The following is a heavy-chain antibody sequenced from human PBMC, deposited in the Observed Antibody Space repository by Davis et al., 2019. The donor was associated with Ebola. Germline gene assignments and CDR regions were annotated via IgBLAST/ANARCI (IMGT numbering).Heavy chain of an antibody. J-gene: IGHJ4*02. CDR3: ARVGYAGDSHPLDY. Sequence: GESLKISCAASGFSFRTYGMHWVRQAPGKGLEWVAVIYYDGITKYYADSVKGRFIISRDISTNTLYLQMSSLRAEDTALYYCARVGYAGDSHPLDYWGQGTPVTVSS. D-gene: IGHD4-23*01. CDR2: IYYDGITK. V-gene: IGHV3-33*01. CDR1: GFSFRTYG.